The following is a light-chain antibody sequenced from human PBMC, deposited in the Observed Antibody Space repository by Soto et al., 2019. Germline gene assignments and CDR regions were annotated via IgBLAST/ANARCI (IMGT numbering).Light chain of an antibody. CDR1: SSDVGVHNF. J-gene: IGLJ3*02. Sequence: QSALTQPASVSGSPGQSISISCTGTSSDVGVHNFVSWYQHHPGKAPKVLIYGVTNRPSGVSHRFSGSKSGNTASLTISGLQAEDEADYYCCSYTTSYTWVLGGGTKLTVL. CDR2: GVT. V-gene: IGLV2-14*01. CDR3: CSYTTSYTWV.